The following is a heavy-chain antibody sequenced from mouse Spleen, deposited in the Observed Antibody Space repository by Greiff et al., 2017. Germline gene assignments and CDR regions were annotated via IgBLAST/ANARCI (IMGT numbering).Heavy chain of an antibody. V-gene: IGHV1-50*01. CDR1: GYTFTSYW. CDR2: IDPSDSYT. D-gene: IGHD2-4*01. CDR3: ARGGLRPPAFAY. J-gene: IGHJ3*01. Sequence: QVQLQQPGAELVKPGASVKLSCKASGYTFTSYWMQWVKQRPGQGLEWIGEIDPSDSYTNYNQKFKGKATLTVDTSSSTAYMQLSSLTSEDSAVYYCARGGLRPPAFAYWGQGTLVTVSA.